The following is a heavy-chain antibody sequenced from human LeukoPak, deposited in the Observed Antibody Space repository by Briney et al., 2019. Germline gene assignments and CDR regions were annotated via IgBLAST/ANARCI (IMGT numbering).Heavy chain of an antibody. CDR1: GFTLGGHD. Sequence: GGSLRLSCTASGFTLGGHDMHWVGQTPGEGLEGVAAVSAGNQAFYAGSVKGRFTVSREDAKNSLYLQMNSLRAGDTAVYYCVREARGYHYTYFDYWGQGSLVTVSS. J-gene: IGHJ4*02. V-gene: IGHV3-13*01. CDR2: VSAGNQA. CDR3: VREARGYHYTYFDY. D-gene: IGHD5-18*01.